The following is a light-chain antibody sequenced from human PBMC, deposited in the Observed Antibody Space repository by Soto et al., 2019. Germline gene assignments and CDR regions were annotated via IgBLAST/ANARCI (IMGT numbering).Light chain of an antibody. CDR1: QSISSN. Sequence: EIVMTQSPATLSVSPGERATLSCRASQSISSNLAWYQQKPGQAPRLLIYRASSRATGIPVRFSGSGSGTDFTLTISSLQYEDFAVYYCQHYNNWPPWTFGQGTKVEIK. CDR2: RAS. J-gene: IGKJ1*01. CDR3: QHYNNWPPWT. V-gene: IGKV3-15*01.